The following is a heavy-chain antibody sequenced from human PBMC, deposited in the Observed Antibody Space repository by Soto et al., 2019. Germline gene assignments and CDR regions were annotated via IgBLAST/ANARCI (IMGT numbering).Heavy chain of an antibody. D-gene: IGHD6-19*01. CDR1: GGSFSGYH. CDR3: ARIAVAGRVDY. Sequence: SETLSLTCAVYGGSFSGYHWSWIRQPPGKGLEWIGHVYYSGVYYSGSTNYNPSLKSRVTISADTSKNQFSLKLSSVTAADTAVYYCARIAVAGRVDYWGQGTLVTVSS. V-gene: IGHV4-59*01. CDR2: VYYSGVYYSGST. J-gene: IGHJ4*02.